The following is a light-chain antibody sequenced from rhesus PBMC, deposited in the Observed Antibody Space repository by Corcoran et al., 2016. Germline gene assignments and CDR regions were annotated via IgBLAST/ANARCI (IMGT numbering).Light chain of an antibody. CDR2: YAN. V-gene: IGKV1-32*01. Sequence: DIQMTQSPSSLSASVGDRVTITCRASQGISSYLNWYQQKLGKARKLLIYYANRLESGVPSRFSGNGSGTEFTLIIISLQPADFATYYCRHYNSLPSSFGQATKVEIK. CDR1: QGISSY. CDR3: RHYNSLPSS. J-gene: IGKJ2*01.